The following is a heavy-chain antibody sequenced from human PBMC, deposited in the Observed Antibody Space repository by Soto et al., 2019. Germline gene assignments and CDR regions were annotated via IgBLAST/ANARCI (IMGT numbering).Heavy chain of an antibody. CDR2: IISNDDK. CDR1: GFSLTDTRMG. D-gene: IGHD3-22*01. J-gene: IGHJ4*02. CDR3: ARALFYSDSDGYYFEFDY. Sequence: SGPTLVNPTETLTLTCGVSGFSLTDTRMGVSWIRQAPGKALEWLAHIISNDDKSYSTSLKSGLTISKDTSKSQVVLRMTNMDPVDTGRYYCARALFYSDSDGYYFEFDYWGTGTLVTVSS. V-gene: IGHV2-26*01.